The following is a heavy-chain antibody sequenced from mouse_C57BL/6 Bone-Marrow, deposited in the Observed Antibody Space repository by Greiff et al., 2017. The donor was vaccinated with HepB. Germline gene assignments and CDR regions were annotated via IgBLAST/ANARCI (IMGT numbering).Heavy chain of an antibody. D-gene: IGHD2-4*01. J-gene: IGHJ4*01. V-gene: IGHV5-16*01. CDR1: GFTFSDYY. Sequence: EVQLVESEGGLVQPGSSMKLSCTTSGFTFSDYYMAWVRQVPEKGLEWVANINYDGSSTYYLDSLKSRFIISRDNAKNILYLQMSSLKSEDTATYYCAREAYYDYSYAMDYWGQGTSVTVSS. CDR3: AREAYYDYSYAMDY. CDR2: INYDGSST.